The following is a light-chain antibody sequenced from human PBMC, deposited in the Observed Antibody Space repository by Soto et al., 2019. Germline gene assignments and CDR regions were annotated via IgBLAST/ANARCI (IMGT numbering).Light chain of an antibody. V-gene: IGKV1-5*03. CDR1: QSISSW. J-gene: IGKJ1*01. CDR3: QHSTTYSWT. Sequence: DIQMIQSPSTLSASVGDRVTITCRTSQSISSWLAWYQQKPGKAPKLLIYKASSLESGVPSRFSGRGSGTEFALTISSLQPDDFATYYCQHSTTYSWTFGQGAKVEIK. CDR2: KAS.